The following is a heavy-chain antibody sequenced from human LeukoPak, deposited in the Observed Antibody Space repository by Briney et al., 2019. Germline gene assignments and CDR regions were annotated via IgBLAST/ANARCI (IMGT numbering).Heavy chain of an antibody. CDR2: ISGSGGST. CDR1: GFTFSSYA. V-gene: IGHV3-23*01. CDR3: AKVPYYDFPQYFDY. Sequence: GGSLRLSCAASGFTFSSYAMSWVRQAPGMGLEWVSAISGSGGSTYYADSVKGRFTISRDNSKNTLYLQMNSLRAKDTAVYYCAKVPYYDFPQYFDYWGQGTLVTVSS. J-gene: IGHJ4*02. D-gene: IGHD3-3*01.